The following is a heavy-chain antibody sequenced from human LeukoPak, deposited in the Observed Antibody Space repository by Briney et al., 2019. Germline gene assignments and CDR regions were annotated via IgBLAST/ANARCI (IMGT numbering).Heavy chain of an antibody. D-gene: IGHD6-13*01. CDR1: GFTFSSYA. CDR2: ISGSGGST. CDR3: AKDHSWHRNFDY. V-gene: IGHV3-23*01. J-gene: IGHJ4*02. Sequence: GGSLRLSCAASGFTFSSYAMSWVRQAPGKGLEWVSAISGSGGSTYYADSVKGRFTISRDNSKNTLYLQVNSLRAEDTAVYYCAKDHSWHRNFDYWGQGTLVTVSS.